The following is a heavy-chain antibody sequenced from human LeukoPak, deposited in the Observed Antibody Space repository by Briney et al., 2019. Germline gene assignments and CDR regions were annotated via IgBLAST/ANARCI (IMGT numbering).Heavy chain of an antibody. J-gene: IGHJ4*02. D-gene: IGHD6-13*01. CDR2: ISSSGSAT. V-gene: IGHV3-11*04. CDR1: GFTLSHYY. Sequence: GGSRRLSCAASGFTLSHYYMGWIRQAPGKGLEWVSYISSSGSATFNADSVKGRFTISRDNAKNSLYLQMNSLRAEDTAVYYCAKDMGRIAAAGTGDYWGQGTLVTVSS. CDR3: AKDMGRIAAAGTGDY.